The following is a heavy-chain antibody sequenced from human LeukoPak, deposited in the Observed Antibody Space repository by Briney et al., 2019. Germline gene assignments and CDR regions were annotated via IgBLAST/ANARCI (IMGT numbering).Heavy chain of an antibody. D-gene: IGHD2-2*01. CDR3: ARDQTRNWFDP. J-gene: IGHJ5*02. CDR2: IIPILGIA. Sequence: ASVKVSCKASGGTFSSYAISWVRQAPGQGLEWMGRIIPILGIANYAQKFQGRVTITADKSTSTAYMELSSLRSEDTAVYYCARDQTRNWFDPWGQGTLVTVSS. CDR1: GGTFSSYA. V-gene: IGHV1-69*04.